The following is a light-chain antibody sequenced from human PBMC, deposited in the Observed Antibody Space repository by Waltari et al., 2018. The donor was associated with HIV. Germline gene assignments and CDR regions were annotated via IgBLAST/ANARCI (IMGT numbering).Light chain of an antibody. J-gene: IGLJ1*01. CDR2: RNN. CDR1: SSNIGSNY. V-gene: IGLV1-47*01. CDR3: AAWGDSLSSYV. Sequence: QSVLTQPPSASGTPGQRVTISCSGSSSNIGSNYVYWYQQLPGTAPKLLIYRNNQRPSGVPDRLSGSKSGTSASLAISGLRSEDEADYYCAAWGDSLSSYVFGTGTEVTVL.